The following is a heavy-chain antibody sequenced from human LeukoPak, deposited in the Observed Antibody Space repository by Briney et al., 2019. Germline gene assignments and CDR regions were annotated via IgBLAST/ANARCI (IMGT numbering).Heavy chain of an antibody. CDR3: ARRSLVTAIRYYFDY. Sequence: SETLSLTCTVSGGSISSSSYYWGWIRQPPGKGLEWIGSIHYSGNTYYNPSLKSRVTISVDTSKNQFSLKLSSVTAADTAVYYCARRSLVTAIRYYFDYWGQGTLVTVSS. J-gene: IGHJ4*02. D-gene: IGHD2-21*02. V-gene: IGHV4-39*01. CDR2: IHYSGNT. CDR1: GGSISSSSYY.